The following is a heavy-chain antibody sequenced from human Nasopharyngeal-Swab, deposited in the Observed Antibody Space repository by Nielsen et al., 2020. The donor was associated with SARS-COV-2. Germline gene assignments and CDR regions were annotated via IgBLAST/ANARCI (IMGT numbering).Heavy chain of an antibody. CDR3: VRDRLGYCSGGSCTNWYFDL. CDR2: ISSCVCYI. J-gene: IGHJ2*01. D-gene: IGHD2-15*01. CDR1: GFTFSTYS. Sequence: GESLKISCAASGFTFSTYSMIWVRQAPAKGLEWVSWISSCVCYIYYADSVKGRFTVSRDQSKNTLYLQMNSLKAEDTAVYFCVRDRLGYCSGGSCTNWYFDLWGRVTLLTVSS. V-gene: IGHV3-21*01.